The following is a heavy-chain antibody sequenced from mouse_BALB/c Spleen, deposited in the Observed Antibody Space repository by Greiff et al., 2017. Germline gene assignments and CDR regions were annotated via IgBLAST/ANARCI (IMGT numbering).Heavy chain of an antibody. J-gene: IGHJ3*01. CDR1: GFTFNTYA. V-gene: IGHV10-1*02. CDR3: VGAPTGVWFAY. Sequence: GGGLVQPKGSLKLSCAASGFTFNTYAMNWVRQAPGKGLEWVARIRSKSNNYATYYADSVKDRFTISRDDSQSMLYLQMNNLKTEDTAMYYCVGAPTGVWFAYWGQGTLVTVSA. CDR2: IRSKSNNYAT.